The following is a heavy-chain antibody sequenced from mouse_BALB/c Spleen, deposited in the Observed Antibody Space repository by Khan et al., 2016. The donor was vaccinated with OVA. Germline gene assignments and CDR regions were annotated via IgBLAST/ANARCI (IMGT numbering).Heavy chain of an antibody. CDR1: GYTFTDYE. D-gene: IGHD2-12*01. CDR3: TKEDIVTKSAWFAY. V-gene: IGHV1-15*01. CDR2: IDPETGGT. J-gene: IGHJ3*01. Sequence: QVRLQQSGAELVRPGASVTLSCKASGYTFTDYEMHWVKQTPVHGLEWIGAIDPETGGTAYTQKFKGKATLTADKSSSTAYMEIRSLTSEDSAVYYGTKEDIVTKSAWFAYGGQGNLGTVSA.